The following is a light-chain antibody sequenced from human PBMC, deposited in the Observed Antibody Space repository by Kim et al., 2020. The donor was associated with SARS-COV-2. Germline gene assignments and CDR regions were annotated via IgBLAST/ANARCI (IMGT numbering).Light chain of an antibody. CDR2: ESI. J-gene: IGLJ2*01. CDR3: QSCDSSNQVV. Sequence: KQVAITCTGSSGNIANKNVKWYQQRPGSAPTTLIYESIYRPSGVPSRFSGSIDRASNSVSLTISGLQIEDEADYYCQSCDSSNQVVFGGGTQLTVL. CDR1: SGNIANKN. V-gene: IGLV6-57*02.